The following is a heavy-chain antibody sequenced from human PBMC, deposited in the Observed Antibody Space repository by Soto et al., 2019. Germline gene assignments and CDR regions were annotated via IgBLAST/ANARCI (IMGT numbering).Heavy chain of an antibody. V-gene: IGHV1-69*01. D-gene: IGHD6-13*01. CDR3: GRSWYYYYGMDV. CDR2: IIPIFGTA. Sequence: QVQLVQSGAEVKKPGSSVKVSCKASGGTFSSYAISWVRQAPGQGLEWMGGIIPIFGTANYAQTFQGRVTITADESTSTAYMELSSLRSEDTAVYYCGRSWYYYYGMDVWGQGTTVTVSS. J-gene: IGHJ6*02. CDR1: GGTFSSYA.